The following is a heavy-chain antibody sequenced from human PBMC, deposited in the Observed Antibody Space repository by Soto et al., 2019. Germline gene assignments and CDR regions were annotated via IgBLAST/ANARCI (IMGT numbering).Heavy chain of an antibody. CDR2: INPSGGST. CDR3: ARVRRSSGYYYGY. J-gene: IGHJ4*02. Sequence: ASVTVSFTASGSTFTSYYMHLVRQDPGQGLEWMGIINPSGGSTSYAQKFQGRVTMTRDASTSTVYMELSSLRSEDTAVYYCARVRRSSGYYYGYWGQGTPVNVS. CDR1: GSTFTSYY. D-gene: IGHD3-22*01. V-gene: IGHV1-46*01.